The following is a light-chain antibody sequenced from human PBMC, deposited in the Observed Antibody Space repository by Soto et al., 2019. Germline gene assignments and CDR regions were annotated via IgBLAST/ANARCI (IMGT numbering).Light chain of an antibody. V-gene: IGLV2-14*01. J-gene: IGLJ2*01. Sequence: QSALAQPASVSGSPGQSITLSCTGSSSDIGASNYVSWYQQHPGKAPKLLIYEVSNRPSGVSDRFFGSKSGNTASLTISGLQAEDEALYYCSSYTRSSILLVIFGAGTKLTVL. CDR1: SSDIGASNY. CDR2: EVS. CDR3: SSYTRSSILLVI.